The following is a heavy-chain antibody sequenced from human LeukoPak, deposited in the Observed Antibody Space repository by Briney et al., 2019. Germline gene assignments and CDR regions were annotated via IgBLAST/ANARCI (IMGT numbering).Heavy chain of an antibody. CDR3: ARDSLYGGNSLDY. J-gene: IGHJ4*02. CDR2: ISSNGGST. D-gene: IGHD4-23*01. Sequence: GGSLTLSCAASGFTFSSYAMHWVRQAPGKGLEYVSAISSNGGSTYYANSVKGRFTISRDNSKNTLYLQMGSLRAEDMAVYYCARDSLYGGNSLDYWGQGTLVTVSS. CDR1: GFTFSSYA. V-gene: IGHV3-64*01.